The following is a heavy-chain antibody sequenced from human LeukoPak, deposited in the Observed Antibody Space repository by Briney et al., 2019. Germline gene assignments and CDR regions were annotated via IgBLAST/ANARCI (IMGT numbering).Heavy chain of an antibody. CDR3: ASESLASYGMDL. Sequence: ASVKLSCNAAGGTFSSYAIIWVRQAPGHGRGWRGGFLLIFGTANYAQKFPGRVTVTADESTSTAYMELSSLRSEDTAGYYCASESLASYGMDLWAQGTTVPVSS. V-gene: IGHV1-69*13. CDR2: FLLIFGTA. J-gene: IGHJ6*02. CDR1: GGTFSSYA.